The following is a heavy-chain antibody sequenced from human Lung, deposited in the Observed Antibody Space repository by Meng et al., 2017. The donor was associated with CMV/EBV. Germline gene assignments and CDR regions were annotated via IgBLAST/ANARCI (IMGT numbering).Heavy chain of an antibody. CDR3: AKGRSLGYYYYGMDV. D-gene: IGHD3-16*02. CDR1: GFTFSSYA. J-gene: IGHJ6*02. Sequence: ESXKISXAASGFTFSSYAMSWARQAPGKGLEWVSAISGSGGSTYYADSVKGRFTISRDNSKNTLYLQMNSLRAEDTAVYYCAKGRSLGYYYYGMDVWGQGTXVTVSS. V-gene: IGHV3-23*01. CDR2: ISGSGGST.